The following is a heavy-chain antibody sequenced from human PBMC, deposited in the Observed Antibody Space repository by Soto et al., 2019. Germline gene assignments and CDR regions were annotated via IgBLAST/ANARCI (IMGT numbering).Heavy chain of an antibody. CDR1: GFTFNNYD. V-gene: IGHV3-23*01. D-gene: IGHD3-10*01. Sequence: EVQLLESGGCLVQPWGYLRLSCAASGFTFNNYDMNWFRQVPGMGLERVSAISGGGVTTSYADSVKGRFTVSRDGSENTLYLQMSSLRAEDTALYYCAKGRGGSGSLTPRVDFWGQGTLVTVSS. CDR3: AKGRGGSGSLTPRVDF. J-gene: IGHJ4*02. CDR2: ISGGGVTT.